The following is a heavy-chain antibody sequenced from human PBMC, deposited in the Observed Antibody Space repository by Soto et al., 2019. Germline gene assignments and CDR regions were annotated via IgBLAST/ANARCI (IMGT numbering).Heavy chain of an antibody. CDR1: GGSISSGGYY. Sequence: PSETLSLTCTVSGGSISSGGYYWSWIRQHPGKGLEWIGYIYYSGSTYYNPSLKSRVTISVDTSKNQFSLKLSSVTAADTAVYYCAMYYDFWSGYYNLDPWGQGTLVTVSS. J-gene: IGHJ5*02. V-gene: IGHV4-31*03. CDR2: IYYSGST. D-gene: IGHD3-3*01. CDR3: AMYYDFWSGYYNLDP.